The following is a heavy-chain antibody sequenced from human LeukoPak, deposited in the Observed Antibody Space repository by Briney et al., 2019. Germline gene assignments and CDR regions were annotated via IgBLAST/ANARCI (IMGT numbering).Heavy chain of an antibody. CDR1: GFTFSSYA. CDR2: ITGSGDNT. V-gene: IGHV3-23*01. Sequence: GSLRLSCAASGFTFSSYAMSWVRQAPGKGPEWLSFITGSGDNTYHADSVKGRFSISRDNSESTLYLQMNSLRVEDTAVYYCAKDRYAGRYWGQGNLVTVSP. CDR3: AKDRYAGRY. J-gene: IGHJ4*02. D-gene: IGHD5-12*01.